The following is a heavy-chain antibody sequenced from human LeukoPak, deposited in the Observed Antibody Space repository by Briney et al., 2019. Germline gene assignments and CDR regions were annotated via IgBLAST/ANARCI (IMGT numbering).Heavy chain of an antibody. V-gene: IGHV4-4*07. CDR1: GGSISSYY. Sequence: SETLSLTCTVSGGSISSYYWTWIRQPAGKGLEWIGRIYSSGTTNYNPSLKSRVTMSVDTSKNQFSLKLSSVTAADTAVYYCARDGFSPDAFDPWGQGTLVTVSS. D-gene: IGHD1-14*01. CDR3: ARDGFSPDAFDP. J-gene: IGHJ5*02. CDR2: IYSSGTT.